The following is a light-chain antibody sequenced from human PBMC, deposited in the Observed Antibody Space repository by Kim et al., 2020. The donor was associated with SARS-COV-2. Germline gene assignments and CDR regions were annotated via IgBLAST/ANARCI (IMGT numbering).Light chain of an antibody. CDR1: SSRVGPGYD. CDR2: GNN. V-gene: IGLV1-40*01. J-gene: IGLJ3*02. Sequence: VSIASTESSSRVGPGYDVHWYQQRPGTAPNLIVFGNNRPPSGVPDRFSGSKSATSASLAITGLQPADEAEYYCQSYDTSLRGSLFGGGTQLTVL. CDR3: QSYDTSLRGSL.